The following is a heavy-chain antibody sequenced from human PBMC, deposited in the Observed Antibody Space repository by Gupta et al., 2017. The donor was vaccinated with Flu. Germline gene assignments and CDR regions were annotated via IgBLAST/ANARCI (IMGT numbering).Heavy chain of an antibody. J-gene: IGHJ6*03. Sequence: SWVRQAPGEGLEWVSTISDNGASAYYAHSVKGRVTISRDNSKNSLYRQINNLRPEETALYYCARRQVGTGTRVYYYCMDVWGRGTTVTVAS. CDR2: ISDNGASA. V-gene: IGHV3-23*01. D-gene: IGHD4-17*01. CDR3: ARRQVGTGTRVYYYCMDV.